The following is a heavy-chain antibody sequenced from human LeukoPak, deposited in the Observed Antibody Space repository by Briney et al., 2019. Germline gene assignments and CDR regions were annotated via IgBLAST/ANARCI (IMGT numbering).Heavy chain of an antibody. V-gene: IGHV4-39*07. CDR3: VRGSSVTMVRGVIVTYGLDV. Sequence: SETLSPTCTVSGGSISSSSYYWGWIRQPPGKGLEWIGSIYYSGNTYYNPSLKNRLTISVDRLKNQFSLRLTSVTAADTAVYYCVRGSSVTMVRGVIVTYGLDVWGQGTTVTVSS. J-gene: IGHJ6*02. CDR1: GGSISSSSYY. D-gene: IGHD3-10*01. CDR2: IYYSGNT.